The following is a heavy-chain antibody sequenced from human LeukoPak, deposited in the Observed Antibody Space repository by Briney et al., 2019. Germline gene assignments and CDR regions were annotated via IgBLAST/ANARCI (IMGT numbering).Heavy chain of an antibody. CDR2: MNEYSTTI. CDR3: ARGGVNPVDY. V-gene: IGHV3-74*01. CDR1: GFPFNSFW. D-gene: IGHD1-14*01. Sequence: GGSLRLSCAASGFPFNSFWMHWVRQAPGKGLVWVSDMNEYSTTIRYADSVKGRFTISRDNAKSILYLQMNNLRAEDTAMYFCARGGVNPVDYWGQGTLVTVSP. J-gene: IGHJ4*02.